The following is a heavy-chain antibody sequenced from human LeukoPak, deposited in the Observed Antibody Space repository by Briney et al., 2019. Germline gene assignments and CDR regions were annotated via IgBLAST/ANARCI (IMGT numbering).Heavy chain of an antibody. V-gene: IGHV4-39*07. CDR1: GGSISSSSYY. J-gene: IGHJ4*02. D-gene: IGHD3-3*01. Sequence: PSETLSLTCTVSGGSISSSSYYWGWIRQPPGKGLEWIGSIYYSGSTYYNPSLKSRVTISVDKSKNQFSLKLSSVAAADTAVYYCARVVRYDFWSGYPYFDYWGQGTLVTVSS. CDR2: IYYSGST. CDR3: ARVVRYDFWSGYPYFDY.